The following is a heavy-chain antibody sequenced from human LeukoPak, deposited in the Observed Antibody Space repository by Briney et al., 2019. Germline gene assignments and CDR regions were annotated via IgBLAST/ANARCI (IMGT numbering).Heavy chain of an antibody. Sequence: PGGSLRLSCAASGFTFNNYAMNWVRQAPGKGLEWVSVISGSGRSTFYADSVKGRFTISRDYSKKMLFLQMNSMRAEDTAIYYCAKEGGPAPYYYYYMDVWGKGSTVTVSS. V-gene: IGHV3-23*01. J-gene: IGHJ6*03. CDR2: ISGSGRST. CDR3: AKEGGPAPYYYYYMDV. D-gene: IGHD2-2*01. CDR1: GFTFNNYA.